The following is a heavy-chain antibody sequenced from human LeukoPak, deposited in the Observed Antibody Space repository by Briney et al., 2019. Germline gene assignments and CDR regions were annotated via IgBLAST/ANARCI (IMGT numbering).Heavy chain of an antibody. V-gene: IGHV4-34*01. J-gene: IGHJ4*02. Sequence: PSETLSLTCAVYGGSFSGYYWSWIRQPPGKGLEWIGEINHSGSTNYNPPLKSRVTISVDTSKNQFSLKLSSVTAADTAVYYCARFWSGVDYLDYWGQGTLVTVSS. CDR3: ARFWSGVDYLDY. CDR1: GGSFSGYY. CDR2: INHSGST. D-gene: IGHD2-8*01.